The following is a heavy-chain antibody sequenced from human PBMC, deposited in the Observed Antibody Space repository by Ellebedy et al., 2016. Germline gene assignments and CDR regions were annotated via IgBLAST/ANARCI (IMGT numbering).Heavy chain of an antibody. CDR3: ARGIAARPPFDY. CDR2: IYYSGST. CDR1: GGSISSYY. J-gene: IGHJ4*02. V-gene: IGHV4-59*08. D-gene: IGHD6-6*01. Sequence: SETLSLXXTVSGGSISSYYWSWIRQPPGKGLEWIGYIYYSGSTNYNPSLKSRVTISVDTSKNQFSLKLSSVTAADTAVYYCARGIAARPPFDYWGQGTLVTVSS.